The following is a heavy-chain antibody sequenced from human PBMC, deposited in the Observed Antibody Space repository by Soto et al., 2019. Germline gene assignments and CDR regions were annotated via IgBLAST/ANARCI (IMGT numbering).Heavy chain of an antibody. V-gene: IGHV4-59*01. J-gene: IGHJ3*02. Sequence: SEAPALTCTCPGGPLSLGHRDRPWQPPRKGLELIGFIFYNGVTYYSPSLKSRVTISVDTSKNQFSLKLSSVTAADTAVYYCARGGTSGDYLEGFDIWGQGTMVTVSS. D-gene: IGHD4-17*01. CDR3: ARGGTSGDYLEGFDI. CDR2: IFYNGVT. CDR1: GGPLSLGH.